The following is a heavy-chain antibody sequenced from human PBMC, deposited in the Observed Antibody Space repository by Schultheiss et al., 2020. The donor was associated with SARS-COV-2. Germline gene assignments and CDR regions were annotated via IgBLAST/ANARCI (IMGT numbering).Heavy chain of an antibody. D-gene: IGHD1-26*01. CDR3: ARRGSYSDFDY. V-gene: IGHV4-34*01. CDR1: GGSFSGYY. Sequence: SETLSLTCAVYGGSFSGYYWSWIRQPPGKGLEWIGEINHSGSTNYNPSLKSRVTISVDTSKNQFSLKLSSVTAVDTAVYYCARRGSYSDFDYWGQGTLVTVSS. J-gene: IGHJ4*02. CDR2: INHSGST.